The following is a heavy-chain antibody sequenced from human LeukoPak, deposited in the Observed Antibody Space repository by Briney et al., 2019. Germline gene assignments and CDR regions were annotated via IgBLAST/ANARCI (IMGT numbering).Heavy chain of an antibody. CDR3: AREQWLVPDNWFDP. Sequence: PSETLSLTCTVSGGSISSSSYYWGWIRQPPGKGLEWIGSIYYSGSTYYNPSLKSRVTISVDTSKNQFSLKLSSVPAADTAVYYCAREQWLVPDNWFDPWGEGTLVTVSS. CDR2: IYYSGST. D-gene: IGHD6-19*01. V-gene: IGHV4-39*01. J-gene: IGHJ5*02. CDR1: GGSISSSSYY.